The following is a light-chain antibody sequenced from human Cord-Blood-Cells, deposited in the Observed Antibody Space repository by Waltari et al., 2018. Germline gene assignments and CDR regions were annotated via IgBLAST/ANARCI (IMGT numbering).Light chain of an antibody. Sequence: QSALTQPASVSGSLGQPLTLSCTGSSSDVGAYNYVSWYQQHQGKAPKLMIYDFSNRPSRVSNRFSGSKSGNTASLTISGLQAEDEADYYCSSYTRSSTLVFGGVTKLTVL. J-gene: IGLJ2*01. CDR1: SSDVGAYNY. CDR2: DFS. V-gene: IGLV2-14*01. CDR3: SSYTRSSTLV.